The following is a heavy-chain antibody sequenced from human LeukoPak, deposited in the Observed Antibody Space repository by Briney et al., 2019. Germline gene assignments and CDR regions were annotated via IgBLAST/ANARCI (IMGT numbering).Heavy chain of an antibody. D-gene: IGHD3-16*02. V-gene: IGHV3-21*01. CDR1: GFTFSSYS. J-gene: IGHJ6*02. Sequence: PGGSLRLSCAASGFTFSSYSMNWVRQAPGKGLEWVSSISGSSSYIYYADSVKGRFTISRDNAKNSLYLQMNSLRAEDTAVYYCARATTFGGVIVIPRGYYYYGMDVWGQGTTVTVSS. CDR3: ARATTFGGVIVIPRGYYYYGMDV. CDR2: ISGSSSYI.